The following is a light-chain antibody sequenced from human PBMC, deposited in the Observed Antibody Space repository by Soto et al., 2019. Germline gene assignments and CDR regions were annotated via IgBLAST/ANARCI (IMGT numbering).Light chain of an antibody. CDR1: QSISSY. CDR2: KAS. Sequence: DIQMTQSPSTLSASVGDRVTITCRASQSISSYLAWYQQKPGKAPKLLIYKASSLESGVPSRFSGSGSGTEFTLTISSLQPDDFATYYCQQYNSYSYTFGQGTKLEIK. J-gene: IGKJ2*01. CDR3: QQYNSYSYT. V-gene: IGKV1-5*03.